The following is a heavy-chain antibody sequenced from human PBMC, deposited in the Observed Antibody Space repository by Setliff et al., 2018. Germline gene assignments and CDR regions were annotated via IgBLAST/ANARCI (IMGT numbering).Heavy chain of an antibody. Sequence: GSLRLSCAASGFTLSNYWMHWVRQVPGKGMVWVSHIISDGTSTAYADSVKGRFTISRDSAKNTLSLQMNSLRPEDTAVYYCARFAKCGGHCWNDYWGQGTLVTVSS. J-gene: IGHJ4*02. CDR1: GFTLSNYW. V-gene: IGHV3-74*01. CDR3: ARFAKCGGHCWNDY. D-gene: IGHD2-21*02. CDR2: IISDGTST.